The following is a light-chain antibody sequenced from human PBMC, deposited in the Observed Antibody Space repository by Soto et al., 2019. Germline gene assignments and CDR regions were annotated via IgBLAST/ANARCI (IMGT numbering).Light chain of an antibody. J-gene: IGLJ1*01. Sequence: LTQPASVSGSPGQSITISCTGTSSDVGSYNLVSWHQQHPGKAPKLMIYEGSKRPSGVSNRFSGSKSGNTASLTISGLQAEDEADYYCCSYAGSSTYVFGTGTKVTVL. CDR2: EGS. CDR1: SSDVGSYNL. V-gene: IGLV2-23*01. CDR3: CSYAGSSTYV.